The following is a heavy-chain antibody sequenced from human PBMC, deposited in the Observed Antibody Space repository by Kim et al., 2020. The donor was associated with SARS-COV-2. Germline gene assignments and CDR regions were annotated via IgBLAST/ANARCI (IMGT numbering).Heavy chain of an antibody. D-gene: IGHD2-2*01. CDR3: ARLSRYCSSTSCLDY. CDR1: GFTVSSNY. V-gene: IGHV3-53*01. J-gene: IGHJ4*02. CDR2: IYSGGST. Sequence: GGSLRLSCAASGFTVSSNYMSWVRQAPGKGLEWVSVIYSGGSTYYADSVKGRFTISRDNSKNTLYLQMNSLRAEDTAVYYCARLSRYCSSTSCLDYWGQGTLVTVSS.